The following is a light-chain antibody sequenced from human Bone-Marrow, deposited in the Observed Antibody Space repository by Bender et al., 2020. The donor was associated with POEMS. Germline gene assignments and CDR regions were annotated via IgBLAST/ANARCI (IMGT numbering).Light chain of an antibody. Sequence: QSVLTQPPSVSGAPGQRVTISCTGSSSNIGAGYAVHWYQQLPGTAPKLLIYGNTNRPSGVPDRFSGSKSGSSASLAITGLQAEDEADYYCSSYTSRTTLFVFGTGTKVTVL. CDR1: SSNIGAGYA. CDR3: SSYTSRTTLFV. V-gene: IGLV1-40*01. CDR2: GNT. J-gene: IGLJ1*01.